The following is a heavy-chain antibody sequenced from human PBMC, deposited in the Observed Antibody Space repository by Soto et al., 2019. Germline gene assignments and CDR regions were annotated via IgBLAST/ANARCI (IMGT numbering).Heavy chain of an antibody. Sequence: SETLSLTCTVSGGSISSYYWSWIRQPPGKGLEWIGYIYSSGSTNYNPSLKSRVTISVDTSNDQFSLTLTSATAADTAVYYCARSYCRGGNCYLIFDYWGQGTLVTV. V-gene: IGHV4-59*01. J-gene: IGHJ4*02. D-gene: IGHD2-15*01. CDR1: GGSISSYY. CDR2: IYSSGST. CDR3: ARSYCRGGNCYLIFDY.